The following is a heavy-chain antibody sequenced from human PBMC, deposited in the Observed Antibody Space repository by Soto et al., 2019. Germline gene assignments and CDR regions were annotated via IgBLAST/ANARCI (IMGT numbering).Heavy chain of an antibody. CDR3: AGGSGWLFDS. D-gene: IGHD6-19*01. V-gene: IGHV3-7*03. J-gene: IGHJ4*02. CDR1: GFTFSSYY. CDR2: IKQDGSEI. Sequence: EVQLVESGGGLVQPEGSLRLSCEASGFTFSSYYMTWVRQAPGKGLEWVANIKQDGSEIFYVDSVKGRFSISRDNAKNSLYLQMNSLRAEDTAVYYCAGGSGWLFDSWGQGTLVTVSS.